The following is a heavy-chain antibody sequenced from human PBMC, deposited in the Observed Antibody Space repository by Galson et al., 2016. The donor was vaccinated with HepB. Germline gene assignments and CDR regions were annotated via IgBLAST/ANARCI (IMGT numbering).Heavy chain of an antibody. Sequence: SVKVSCKASGYTFTSYSISWVRQAPGQGLEWMGLITAYNGNTNYAQKFQDRVTMTTDTSTSTAYMELRSLRSDDTAVYYCARSDSLPYWGQGTLVTVTS. V-gene: IGHV1-18*01. CDR1: GYTFTSYS. CDR3: ARSDSLPY. J-gene: IGHJ4*02. CDR2: ITAYNGNT. D-gene: IGHD2-21*01.